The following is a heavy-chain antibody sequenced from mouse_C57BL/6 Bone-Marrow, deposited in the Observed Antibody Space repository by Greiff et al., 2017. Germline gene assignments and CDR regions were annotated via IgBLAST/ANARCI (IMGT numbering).Heavy chain of an antibody. J-gene: IGHJ1*03. CDR2: INPNNGGT. CDR1: GYTFTDYY. Sequence: EVQLQQSGPELVKPGASVKISCKASGYTFTDYYMNWVKQSHGKSLEWIGDINPNNGGTSYNQKFKGKATLTVDKSSSTAYMELRSLTSEDSAVYYCASGDYDYCGSSYDWYFDVGGTGTTVTVSS. V-gene: IGHV1-26*01. D-gene: IGHD1-1*01. CDR3: ASGDYDYCGSSYDWYFDV.